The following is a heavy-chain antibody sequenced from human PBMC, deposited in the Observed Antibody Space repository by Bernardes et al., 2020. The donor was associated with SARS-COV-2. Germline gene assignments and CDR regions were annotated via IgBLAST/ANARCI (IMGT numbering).Heavy chain of an antibody. CDR3: TGDYLY. Sequence: GSLSLSCAASGFNFIGSAIQWVRPASGKGLEWLGRIRSKPKGYATTYAASLKGRFVISRDDSRNTAYLQIHSLKIDDTAVYYCTGDYLYWDQGTLVSVSS. J-gene: IGHJ4*02. D-gene: IGHD4-17*01. V-gene: IGHV3-73*01. CDR1: GFNFIGSA. CDR2: IRSKPKGYAT.